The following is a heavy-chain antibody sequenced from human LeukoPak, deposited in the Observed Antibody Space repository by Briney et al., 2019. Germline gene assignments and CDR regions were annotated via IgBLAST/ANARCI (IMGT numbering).Heavy chain of an antibody. V-gene: IGHV7-4-1*02. CDR2: INTNTGNP. CDR1: GYTFTRYA. D-gene: IGHD3-22*01. CDR3: ARSSLGQDSSGYNDY. Sequence: ASVKVSCKASGYTFTRYAMNWVRQAPGQGLEWMGWINTNTGNPTYAQGFTGRFVFSLDTSVSTAYLQISSLKAEDTAVYYCARSSLGQDSSGYNDYWGQGTLVTVSS. J-gene: IGHJ4*02.